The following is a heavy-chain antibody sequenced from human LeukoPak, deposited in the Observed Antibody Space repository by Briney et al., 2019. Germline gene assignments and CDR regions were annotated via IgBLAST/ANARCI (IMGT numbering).Heavy chain of an antibody. J-gene: IGHJ4*02. D-gene: IGHD6-19*01. CDR3: AKDPPQTTIAVAGYFDY. Sequence: PGGSLRLSCAASGFTFSSYAMSWVRQAPGKGLEWVSAISGSCGSTYYADSVKGRFTISRDNSKTTLYLQTTSLRPADPAVYSCAKDPPQTTIAVAGYFDYWGQGTLVTVSS. CDR2: ISGSCGST. V-gene: IGHV3-23*01. CDR1: GFTFSSYA.